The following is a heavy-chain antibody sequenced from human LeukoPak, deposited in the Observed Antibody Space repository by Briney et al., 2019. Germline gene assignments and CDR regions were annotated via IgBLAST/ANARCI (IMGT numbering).Heavy chain of an antibody. Sequence: SETLSLTYTVSGDSISSGGHYRSWVRQPPGKGLEWIGEIYHSGSTNYNPSLKSRVTISVDKSKNQFSLKLSSVTAADTAVYYCARADLIVGASYWYFDLWGRGTLVTVSS. V-gene: IGHV4-4*02. CDR1: GDSISSGGHY. D-gene: IGHD1-26*01. CDR2: IYHSGST. J-gene: IGHJ2*01. CDR3: ARADLIVGASYWYFDL.